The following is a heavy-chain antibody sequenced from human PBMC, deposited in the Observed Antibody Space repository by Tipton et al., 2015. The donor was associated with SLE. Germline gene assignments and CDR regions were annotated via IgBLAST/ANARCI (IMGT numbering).Heavy chain of an antibody. CDR1: GYTFSNYQ. D-gene: IGHD3-3*01. V-gene: IGHV1-69*16. CDR3: ARGTAYYDFWSGYHDALDV. CDR2: IIPILRTG. Sequence: QLVQSGAEVKKPGASVKVSCKTSGYTFSNYQISWVRQAPGQGLEWMGGIIPILRTGNSAQRFQGRVTFTTDESTSTAYMELSSLRSEDTAVYYCARGTAYYDFWSGYHDALDVWGQGTMVTVSS. J-gene: IGHJ3*01.